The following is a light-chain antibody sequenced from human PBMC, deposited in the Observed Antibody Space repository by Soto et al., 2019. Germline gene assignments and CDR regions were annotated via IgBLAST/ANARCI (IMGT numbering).Light chain of an antibody. CDR2: GAS. CDR3: QHYGSSRT. CDR1: QSVSSS. V-gene: IGKV3-20*01. J-gene: IGKJ1*01. Sequence: EIVLTQSPGTLSLSPGERATLSCRASQSVSSSLAWYQQKPGQAPRLLIDGASSRATGIPDRFSGSGSGPDFTLTISRLEPEDFAVYFCQHYGSSRTFGQGTKVDIK.